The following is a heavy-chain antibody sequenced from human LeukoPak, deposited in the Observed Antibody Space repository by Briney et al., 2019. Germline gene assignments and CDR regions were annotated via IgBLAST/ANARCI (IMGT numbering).Heavy chain of an antibody. CDR3: ATDLGWLSRTPRRGWFDP. J-gene: IGHJ5*02. Sequence: ASVKVSCKVSGYTLTELSMHWVRQAPGKGLEWMGGFDPEDGETIYAQKFQGRVTMTEDTSTDTAYMELSSLRSEDTAVYYCATDLGWLSRTPRRGWFDPWGQGTLVTVSS. CDR1: GYTLTELS. CDR2: FDPEDGET. D-gene: IGHD3-3*01. V-gene: IGHV1-24*01.